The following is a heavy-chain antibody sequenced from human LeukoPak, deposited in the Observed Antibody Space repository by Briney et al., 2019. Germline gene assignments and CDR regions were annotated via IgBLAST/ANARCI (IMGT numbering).Heavy chain of an antibody. V-gene: IGHV3-30*02. CDR2: IRFDGSNK. J-gene: IGHJ4*02. D-gene: IGHD2-2*03. CDR1: GSTLNTYG. CDR3: ARGDGYCSSASCSGN. Sequence: GGSLRLSCAASGSTLNTYGMQWVRQAPGKGGEWVAFIRFDGSNKYYADSVKGRFTISRDNSKNTLYLQMKSLRPEDTAVYYCARGDGYCSSASCSGNWGQGTLVTVSS.